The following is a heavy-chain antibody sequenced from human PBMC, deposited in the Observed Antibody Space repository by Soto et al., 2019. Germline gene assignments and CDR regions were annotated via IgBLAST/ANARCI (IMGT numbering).Heavy chain of an antibody. CDR1: GYTFTSYA. J-gene: IGHJ4*02. V-gene: IGHV1-18*01. CDR2: ISAYNGNT. CDR3: ARDLAAAGPFDY. D-gene: IGHD6-13*01. Sequence: QVQLVQSGAEVKKPGASVKVSCKTSGYTFTSYAISWVRQAPGQGLEWMGWISAYNGNTHYAQKLQGRVTMTTDTSTSTAYMELRSLRSDDTTVYYCARDLAAAGPFDYWGQGTLVTVSS.